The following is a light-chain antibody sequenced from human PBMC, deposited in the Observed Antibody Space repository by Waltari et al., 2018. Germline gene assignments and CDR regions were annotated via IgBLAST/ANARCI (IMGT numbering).Light chain of an antibody. CDR2: WAS. J-gene: IGKJ1*01. V-gene: IGKV4-1*01. CDR1: QSVLYQSNDKNY. CDR3: QQYYRSRT. Sequence: DIVMTQSPDSLAVSLAKRATINCKASQSVLYQSNDKNYLAWYQQKPGQPPKLLIYWASTRESGVPDRFSGSGSGTDFTLTISSLQAEDVAVYYCQQYYRSRTFGQGTKVEIK.